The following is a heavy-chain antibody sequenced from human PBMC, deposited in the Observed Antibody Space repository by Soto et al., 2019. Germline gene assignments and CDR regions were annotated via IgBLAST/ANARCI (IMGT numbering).Heavy chain of an antibody. J-gene: IGHJ3*02. CDR1: GGTFSSYA. V-gene: IGHV1-69*13. Sequence: SVKVSCKASGGTFSSYAISWVRQAPGQGLEWMGGIIPIFGTANYAQKFQGRVTITADESTSTAYMELSSLRSEDTAVYYCAREWELLHDAFDIWGQGTVVTVSS. CDR2: IIPIFGTA. D-gene: IGHD1-26*01. CDR3: AREWELLHDAFDI.